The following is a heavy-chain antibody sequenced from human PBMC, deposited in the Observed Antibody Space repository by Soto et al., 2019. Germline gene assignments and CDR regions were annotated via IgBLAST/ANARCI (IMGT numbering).Heavy chain of an antibody. J-gene: IGHJ3*02. CDR1: GFTFSSYG. V-gene: IGHV3-30*18. CDR3: AKDNGSGCDWLRVGDASDI. Sequence: QVQLVESGGGVVQPGRSLRLSCAASGFTFSSYGMHWVRQAPGKGLEWVAVISYDGSNKYYADSVKGRLTISRDNSKNTQYLKMNSFGGEDTRVYYCAKDNGSGCDWLRVGDASDIWGQGTMVTVSS. D-gene: IGHD5-12*01. CDR2: ISYDGSNK.